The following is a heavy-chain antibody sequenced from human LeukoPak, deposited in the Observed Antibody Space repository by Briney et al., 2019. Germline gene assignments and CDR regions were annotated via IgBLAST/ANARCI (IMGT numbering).Heavy chain of an antibody. CDR1: GFTFSSYA. CDR3: AKRKDYGSGSYAFDI. J-gene: IGHJ3*02. D-gene: IGHD3-10*01. CDR2: ISWNSGSI. V-gene: IGHV3-9*01. Sequence: GGSLRLSCAASGFTFSSYAMSWVRQAPGKGLEWVSGISWNSGSIGYADSVKGRFTISRDNAKNSLYLQMNSLRAEDTALYYCAKRKDYGSGSYAFDIWGQGTMVTVSS.